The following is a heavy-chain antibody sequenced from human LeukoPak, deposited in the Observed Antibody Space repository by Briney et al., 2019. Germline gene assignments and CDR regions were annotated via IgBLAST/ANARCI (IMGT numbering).Heavy chain of an antibody. CDR3: MAYNWDESPGFDL. D-gene: IGHD1-1*01. CDR1: ESTFVNYR. CDR2: IYPGASET. J-gene: IGHJ3*01. V-gene: IGHV5-51*01. Sequence: GGPPQTSFQASESTFVNYRMAGVRQVPGKGLEWMGIIYPGASETRYSPSIQSHVSISADDSTNVAFLQWNSLKPSDTARYYCMAYNWDESPGFDLWGQGTLVTVSS.